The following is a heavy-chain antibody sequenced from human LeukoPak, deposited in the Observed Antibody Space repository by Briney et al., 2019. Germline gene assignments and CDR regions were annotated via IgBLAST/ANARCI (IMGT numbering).Heavy chain of an antibody. CDR3: AKFGGVGAGY. V-gene: IGHV3-23*01. Sequence: PGGSLRLSCAASGFTFSSYAMHWVRQAPGKGLEWVSTISDSGGSTYYADSVKGRFTISRDNSKNTLYLQMNSLRAEDTAVYYYAKFGGVGAGYWGQGTLVTVSS. D-gene: IGHD3-16*01. CDR2: ISDSGGST. J-gene: IGHJ4*02. CDR1: GFTFSSYA.